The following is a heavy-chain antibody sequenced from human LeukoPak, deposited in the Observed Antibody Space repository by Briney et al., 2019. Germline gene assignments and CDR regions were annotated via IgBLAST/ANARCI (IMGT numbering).Heavy chain of an antibody. Sequence: PGRSLRLSCAASGFTFSSYGMHWVRQAPGKGLEWVAVISYDGSNKYYADSVKGRFTISRDNSKNTLYLQMNSLRAEDTAVYYCAKADPFTGDIRGPYYYYYGMDVWGQGTTVTVSS. CDR2: ISYDGSNK. CDR1: GFTFSSYG. D-gene: IGHD4-17*01. J-gene: IGHJ6*02. V-gene: IGHV3-30*18. CDR3: AKADPFTGDIRGPYYYYYGMDV.